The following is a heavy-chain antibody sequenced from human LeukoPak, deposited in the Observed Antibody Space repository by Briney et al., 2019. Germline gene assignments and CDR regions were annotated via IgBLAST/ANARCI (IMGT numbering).Heavy chain of an antibody. V-gene: IGHV3-23*01. CDR3: AREEGDYDGPNYFDY. CDR1: GFTFSSYG. D-gene: IGHD4-17*01. J-gene: IGHJ4*02. Sequence: GGTLRLSCAAPGFTFSSYGMSWVRQAPGKGLEWVSTISGSGGSTYYADSVKGRFTISRDNSKNTLYLQMNSLRAEDTAVYYCAREEGDYDGPNYFDYWGQGTLVTVSS. CDR2: ISGSGGST.